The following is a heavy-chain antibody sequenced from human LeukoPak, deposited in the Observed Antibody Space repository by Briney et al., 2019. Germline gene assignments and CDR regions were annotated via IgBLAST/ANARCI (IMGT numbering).Heavy chain of an antibody. J-gene: IGHJ6*04. Sequence: GGSLRLSCAASGFTFSNYNMNWVRQAPGKGLKWVSYISSSGSTIYYADSVKGRFTISRDNAKNSLYLQMNSLRAEDTAVYYCAELGITMIGGVWGKGTTVTISS. D-gene: IGHD3-10*02. CDR1: GFTFSNYN. CDR2: ISSSGSTI. CDR3: AELGITMIGGV. V-gene: IGHV3-48*04.